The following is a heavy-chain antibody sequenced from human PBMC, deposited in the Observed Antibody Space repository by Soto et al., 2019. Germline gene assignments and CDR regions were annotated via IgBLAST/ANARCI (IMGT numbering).Heavy chain of an antibody. V-gene: IGHV1-8*01. J-gene: IGHJ4*02. D-gene: IGHD6-19*01. CDR2: MDPKSGYT. Sequence: AAVEVSWHASAFAFPRYAGNLVRQAAGHGLEWMGWMDPKSGYTDYAQQFQGRVTMTRNTSISTAYMELSSLRSEDTAVYYCARGRGWRDNWGQGTLVKVCS. CDR1: AFAFPRYA. CDR3: ARGRGWRDN.